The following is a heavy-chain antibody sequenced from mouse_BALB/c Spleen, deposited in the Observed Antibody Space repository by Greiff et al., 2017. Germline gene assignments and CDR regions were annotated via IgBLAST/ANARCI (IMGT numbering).Heavy chain of an antibody. D-gene: IGHD2-2*01. Sequence: QVQLQQSAAELARPGASVKMSCKASGYTFTSYTMHWVKQRPGQGLEWIGYINPSSGYTEYNQKFKDKTTLTADKSSSTAYMQLSSLTSEDSAVYYCARFTMVTTKEKRRTSYFDYWGQGTTLTVSS. CDR1: GYTFTSYT. CDR2: INPSSGYT. V-gene: IGHV1-4*02. CDR3: ARFTMVTTKEKRRTSYFDY. J-gene: IGHJ2*01.